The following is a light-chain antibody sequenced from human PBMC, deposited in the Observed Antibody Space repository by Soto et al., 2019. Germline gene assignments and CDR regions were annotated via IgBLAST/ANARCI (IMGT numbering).Light chain of an antibody. V-gene: IGLV4-69*01. CDR1: SGHSSYA. Sequence: QSVLTQSPSASASLGASVKLTCTLSSGHSSYAIAWHQQQPEKGPRYLMKLNSDGSHSKGDGIPDRFSGSSSGAERFLTISGLQSEDEAVYYCQTWGAGIVIFGGGTKVTVL. CDR3: QTWGAGIVI. CDR2: LNSDGSH. J-gene: IGLJ2*01.